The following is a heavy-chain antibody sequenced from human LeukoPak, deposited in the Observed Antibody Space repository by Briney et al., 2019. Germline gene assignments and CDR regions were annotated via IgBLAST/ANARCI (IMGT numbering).Heavy chain of an antibody. CDR3: ARKESGYYGMDV. Sequence: RGSLRLSRAVSGFTFSSYEMNWVRQAPGKGLECVSYISSSGSTIYYADSVKGRFTISRDNAKSSLYLQMNSLRAEDTAVYYCARKESGYYGMDVWGQGTTVTVSS. CDR2: ISSSGSTI. J-gene: IGHJ6*02. V-gene: IGHV3-48*03. D-gene: IGHD3-3*01. CDR1: GFTFSSYE.